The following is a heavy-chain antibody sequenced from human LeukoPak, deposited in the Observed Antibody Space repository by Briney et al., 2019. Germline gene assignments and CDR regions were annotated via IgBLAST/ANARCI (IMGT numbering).Heavy chain of an antibody. CDR1: GFTFSSYS. V-gene: IGHV3-21*01. D-gene: IGHD3-9*01. J-gene: IGHJ4*02. CDR2: ISSSSSYI. CDR3: ARNRREGWLHILYFDY. Sequence: TGGSLRLSCAASGFTFSSYSMSWVRQAPGKGLEWVSSISSSSSYIYYADSVKGRFTIARDNAKNSLYLQMTSLRAEDTTVYYWARNRREGWLHILYFDYWGQGDLVTVSS.